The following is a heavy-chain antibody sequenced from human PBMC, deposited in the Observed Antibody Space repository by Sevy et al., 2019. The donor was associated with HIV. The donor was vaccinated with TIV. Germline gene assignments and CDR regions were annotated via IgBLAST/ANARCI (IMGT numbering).Heavy chain of an antibody. CDR3: TRGLATADTPEYYFDY. Sequence: GGSLRLSCTTSGFTFDDYAMSWFRQAPGKGLEWVAFITRNSYEAYGGTTDYAASVKGRFIISRDDSKSIAQLQMNSLKTEDTAVYYCTRGLATADTPEYYFDYWGQGTLVTVSS. V-gene: IGHV3-49*03. J-gene: IGHJ4*02. CDR2: ITRNSYEAYGGTT. D-gene: IGHD5-12*01. CDR1: GFTFDDYA.